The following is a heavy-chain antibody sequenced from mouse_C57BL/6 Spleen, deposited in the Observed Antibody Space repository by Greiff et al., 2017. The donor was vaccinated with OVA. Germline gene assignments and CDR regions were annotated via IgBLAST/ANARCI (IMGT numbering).Heavy chain of an antibody. V-gene: IGHV5-15*01. CDR1: GFTFSDSG. J-gene: IGHJ4*01. Sequence: EVQLVESGGGLVQPGGSLKLSCAASGFTFSDSGMAWVRQAPRKGPEWVAFISNLAYSIYYADTVTGRFTISRENAKNTLYLEMSSLRSEDTAMYYCARVGNYYGSSYDAMDYWGQGTSVTVSS. D-gene: IGHD1-1*01. CDR3: ARVGNYYGSSYDAMDY. CDR2: ISNLAYSI.